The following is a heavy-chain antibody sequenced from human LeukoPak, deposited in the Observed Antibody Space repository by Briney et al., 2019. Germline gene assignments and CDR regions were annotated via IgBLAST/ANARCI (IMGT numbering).Heavy chain of an antibody. J-gene: IGHJ4*02. CDR1: GGSFSGYY. CDR2: INHSGST. V-gene: IGHV4-34*01. D-gene: IGHD6-13*01. Sequence: SETLSLTCAVYGGSFSGYYWSWIRQPPGKGLEWIGEINHSGSTNYNPSLKSRVTISVDTSKNQFSLKLSSVTAADTAVYYCARGPVLYSSSWYLYWGQGTLVTVSS. CDR3: ARGPVLYSSSWYLY.